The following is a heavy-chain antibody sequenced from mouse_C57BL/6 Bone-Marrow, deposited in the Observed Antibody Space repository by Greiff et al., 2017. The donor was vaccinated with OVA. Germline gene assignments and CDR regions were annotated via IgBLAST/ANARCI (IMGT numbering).Heavy chain of an antibody. Sequence: QVQLQQPGAELVKPGASVKLSCKASGYTFTSYWMHWVKQRPGQGLEWIGMIHPNSGSTNYNEKFKSKATLTVDKSSSTAYMQLSSLTSEDSAVDYCARKSSGFFYAMDYWGQGTSVTVSS. J-gene: IGHJ4*01. CDR1: GYTFTSYW. CDR3: ARKSSGFFYAMDY. D-gene: IGHD3-2*02. CDR2: IHPNSGST. V-gene: IGHV1-64*01.